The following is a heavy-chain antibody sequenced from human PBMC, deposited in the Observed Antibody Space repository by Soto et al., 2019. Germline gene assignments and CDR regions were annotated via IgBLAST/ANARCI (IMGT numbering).Heavy chain of an antibody. V-gene: IGHV1-46*01. CDR2: INPSGGST. Sequence: QVQLVQSGAEVKKPGASVKVSCKASGYTFTSYYMHWVRQAPGQGLEWMGIINPSGGSTSYAQKFPGRVTMTRDTSTSTVYMELSSLRSEDTAVYYCARGFPYDYDSSGYYPDYWGQGTLVTVSS. J-gene: IGHJ4*02. CDR1: GYTFTSYY. D-gene: IGHD3-22*01. CDR3: ARGFPYDYDSSGYYPDY.